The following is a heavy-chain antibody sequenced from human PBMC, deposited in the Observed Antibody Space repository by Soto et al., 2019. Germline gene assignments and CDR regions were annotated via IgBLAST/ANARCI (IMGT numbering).Heavy chain of an antibody. CDR3: AAREPEAWIGYPNYCDN. CDR1: GGSMSTGRYY. Sequence: QLQLQESGPGLVKPSETLSLTCTVSGGSMSTGRYYWGWVRQPPGKGLEWIGNLFYRGTTYYHPSPNGEVTIPRDTSKSQFSLKMTAVTGADTVVYYCAAREPEAWIGYPNYCDNGGQGTLVTVSS. D-gene: IGHD3-3*01. CDR2: LFYRGTT. J-gene: IGHJ4*02. V-gene: IGHV4-39*01.